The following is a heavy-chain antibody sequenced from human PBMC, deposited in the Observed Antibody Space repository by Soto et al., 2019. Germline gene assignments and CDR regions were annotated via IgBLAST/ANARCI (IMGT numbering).Heavy chain of an antibody. CDR3: AREQRYNLFTIKYCYGMDV. CDR1: GFTFSSYG. D-gene: IGHD5-18*01. Sequence: QVQLVESGGGVVQPGRSLRLSCAASGFTFSSYGMHWVRQAPGKGLEWVAVIWYDGSNKYYADSVKGRFTISRDNSKNKLYMQMNRMRAEEQAVYYIAREQRYNLFTIKYCYGMDVWVQGTTVTVAS. J-gene: IGHJ6*02. V-gene: IGHV3-33*01. CDR2: IWYDGSNK.